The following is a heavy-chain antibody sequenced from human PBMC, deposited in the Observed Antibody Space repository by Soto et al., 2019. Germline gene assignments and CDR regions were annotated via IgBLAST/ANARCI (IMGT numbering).Heavy chain of an antibody. D-gene: IGHD3-22*01. Sequence: GESLKISCKGSGYSFAGYWITWVRQKPGKGVEWMGRIDPTDSQTYYSPSFRGHVTISVTKSITTVFLQWSSMRASDTAMYYCARQIYDSDTGPNFQYYFDSWGQGTPVTVSS. V-gene: IGHV5-10-1*01. J-gene: IGHJ4*02. CDR2: IDPTDSQT. CDR1: GYSFAGYW. CDR3: ARQIYDSDTGPNFQYYFDS.